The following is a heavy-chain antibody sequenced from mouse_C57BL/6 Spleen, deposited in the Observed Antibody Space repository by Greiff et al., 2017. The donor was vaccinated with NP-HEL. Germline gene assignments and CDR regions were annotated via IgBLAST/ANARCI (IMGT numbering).Heavy chain of an antibody. CDR2: IYPGDGDT. J-gene: IGHJ2*01. CDR3: ARGGYDDGFDY. D-gene: IGHD2-2*01. CDR1: GYAFSSSW. Sequence: QVQLKESGPELVKPGASVKISCKASGYAFSSSWMNWVKQRPGKGLEWIGRIYPGDGDTNYNGKFKGKATLTADKSSSTAYMQLSSLTSEDSAVYFCARGGYDDGFDYWGQGTTLTVSS. V-gene: IGHV1-82*01.